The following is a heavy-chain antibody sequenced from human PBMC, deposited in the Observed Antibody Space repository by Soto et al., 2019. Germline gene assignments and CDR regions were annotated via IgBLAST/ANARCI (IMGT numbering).Heavy chain of an antibody. D-gene: IGHD3-10*01. CDR1: GFTFSNAW. Sequence: EVQLVESGGGLVKPGGSLRLSCAASGFTFSNAWMSWVRQAPGKGLEWVGRIKSKTDGGTTDYAAPVKGRFTISRDDSKNTLYLQMNSLKTEDTAVYYCTTDEITMVHGGYFDYWGQGTLVTVSS. CDR3: TTDEITMVHGGYFDY. J-gene: IGHJ4*02. V-gene: IGHV3-15*01. CDR2: IKSKTDGGTT.